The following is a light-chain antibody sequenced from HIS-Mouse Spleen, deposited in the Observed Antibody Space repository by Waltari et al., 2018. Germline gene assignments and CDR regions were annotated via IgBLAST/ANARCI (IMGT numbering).Light chain of an antibody. CDR1: ALPKKY. J-gene: IGLJ2*01. CDR3: YSTDSSGNHRV. CDR2: EDS. V-gene: IGLV3-10*01. Sequence: SYELTQPPSVSVSPRQTARITCSGDALPKKYAHWYHQKSGQAPVLVIYEDSKRPSGIPERFSGSSSGTMATLTISGAQVEDEADYYCYSTDSSGNHRVFGGGTKLTVL.